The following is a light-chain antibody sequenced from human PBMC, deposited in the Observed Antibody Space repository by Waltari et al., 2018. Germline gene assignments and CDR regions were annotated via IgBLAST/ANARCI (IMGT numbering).Light chain of an antibody. CDR2: DDS. V-gene: IGLV3-21*02. J-gene: IGLJ3*02. CDR1: NIGSKS. CDR3: QVRGGADDFWV. Sequence: SYVLTQPPSVSVAPGQTASVTCTGSNIGSKSVHWYQQRPGQAPVLVVSDDSDRPSGIPDRFPGSKAGQTATLSISGVEAGDEADFCCQVRGGADDFWVFGGGTRLTVL.